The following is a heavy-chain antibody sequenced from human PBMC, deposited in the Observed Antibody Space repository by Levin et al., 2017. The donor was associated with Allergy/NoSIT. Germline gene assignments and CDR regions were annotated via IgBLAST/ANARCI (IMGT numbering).Heavy chain of an antibody. J-gene: IGHJ4*02. CDR2: IYSSGST. CDR3: ARGRGYTFYFDY. D-gene: IGHD5-18*01. Sequence: SETLSLTCTVSGGSISSGSYYWSWIRQPAGKGLKWIGRIYSSGSTNYNPSLKSRVTISVDTSKNQFSLKLSSVTAADTAVYYCARGRGYTFYFDYWGQGTLVTVSS. V-gene: IGHV4-61*02. CDR1: GGSISSGSYY.